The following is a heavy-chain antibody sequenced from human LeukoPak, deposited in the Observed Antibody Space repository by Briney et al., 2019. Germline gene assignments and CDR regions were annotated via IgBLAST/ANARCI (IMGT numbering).Heavy chain of an antibody. CDR1: GFAFSGSA. D-gene: IGHD3-22*01. J-gene: IGHJ5*02. CDR2: IRSKADSYAT. Sequence: GGSLRLSCAASGFAFSGSAMHWVRQASGKGLEWVGRIRSKADSYATAYAASVKGRFTISRDDPKNTAYLQMNSLKTEDTAVYYCTSKNYYDSSPFDPWGQGTLVTVSS. CDR3: TSKNYYDSSPFDP. V-gene: IGHV3-73*01.